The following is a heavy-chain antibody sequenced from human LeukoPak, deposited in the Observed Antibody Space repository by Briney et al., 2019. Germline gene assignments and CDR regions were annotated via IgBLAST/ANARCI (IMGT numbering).Heavy chain of an antibody. CDR2: ISGSGGST. V-gene: IGHV3-23*01. D-gene: IGHD3-22*01. J-gene: IGHJ4*02. CDR1: GGTFSSYA. Sequence: ASVKVSCKASGGTFSSYAMSWVRQAPGKGLEWVSAISGSGGSTYYADSVKGRFTISRDNSKNTLYLQMNSLRAEDTAVYYCAKAHLTYYYDSSGYYWGQGTLVTVSS. CDR3: AKAHLTYYYDSSGYY.